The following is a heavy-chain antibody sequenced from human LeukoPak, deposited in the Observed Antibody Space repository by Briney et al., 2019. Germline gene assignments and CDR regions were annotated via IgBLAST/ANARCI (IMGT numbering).Heavy chain of an antibody. CDR2: VYYSGTP. J-gene: IGHJ5*02. D-gene: IGHD6-6*01. CDR3: ARLYSTSGYNWFDP. V-gene: IGHV4-61*01. CDR1: GGSVSSGSYY. Sequence: PSETLSLTCTVSGGSVSSGSYYWSWIRQPPGKGLEWIGYVYYSGTPKYKASLTSRVTISVDTSKNQFSLKLSSVTAADTAVYYCARLYSTSGYNWFDPWGQGTLVTVSS.